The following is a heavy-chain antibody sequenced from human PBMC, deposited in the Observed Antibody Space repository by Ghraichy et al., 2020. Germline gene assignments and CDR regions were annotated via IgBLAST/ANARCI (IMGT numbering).Heavy chain of an antibody. CDR2: ISSSGSTI. CDR3: ARVHNWGEQWLDI. J-gene: IGHJ3*02. Sequence: GGSLRLSCAASGFTFSSYEMNWVRQAPGKGLEWVSYISSSGSTIYYADSVKGRFTISRDNAKNSLFLQMNSLRAEDTAVYYCARVHNWGEQWLDIWDQGTLVTISP. D-gene: IGHD6-19*01. V-gene: IGHV3-48*03. CDR1: GFTFSSYE.